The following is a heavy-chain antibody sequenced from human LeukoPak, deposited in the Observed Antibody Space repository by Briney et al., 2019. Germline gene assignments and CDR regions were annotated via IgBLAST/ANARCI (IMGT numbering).Heavy chain of an antibody. J-gene: IGHJ4*02. V-gene: IGHV3-23*01. CDR1: GFTFTSYS. CDR2: TSDRGDYT. Sequence: GGSLRLSCAASGFTFTSYSMSWVRQAPGKGLEWDSGTSDRGDYTYYADSVKGRFTISRDNSKNTLYLQMNSLRAEDTALYFCAKKAQYNGNYPLDYWGQGTLVTVS. CDR3: AKKAQYNGNYPLDY. D-gene: IGHD1-26*01.